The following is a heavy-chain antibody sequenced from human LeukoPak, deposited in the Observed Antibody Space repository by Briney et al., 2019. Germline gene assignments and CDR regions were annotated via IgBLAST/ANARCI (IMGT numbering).Heavy chain of an antibody. CDR2: ISYDGSNK. Sequence: PGRSLRLSCAASGFTFSSYAMHWVRQAPGKGLEWVAVISYDGSNKYYADSVKGRFTISRDNSKNTLYLQMNSLRAEDTAVYYCAKVRVDTAMDSYWYFDLWGRGTLVTVSS. CDR1: GFTFSSYA. CDR3: AKVRVDTAMDSYWYFDL. J-gene: IGHJ2*01. V-gene: IGHV3-30-3*01. D-gene: IGHD5-18*01.